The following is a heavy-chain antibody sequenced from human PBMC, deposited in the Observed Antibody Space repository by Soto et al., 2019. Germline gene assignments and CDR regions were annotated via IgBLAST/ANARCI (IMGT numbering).Heavy chain of an antibody. V-gene: IGHV3-30*14. CDR2: VSHDGKSG. D-gene: IGHD6-19*01. CDR1: GFTFSSYA. Sequence: QVQLVESGGGVVQPGRSLRLSCAASGFTFSSYAMHWVRRAPGKGLAWVAAVSHDGKSGFYADSVSGRFTVSRDNSNNLVYLKMDRLRPEDTALFYCARLDKFNGGWSWGQGTAVTVSS. CDR3: ARLDKFNGGWS. J-gene: IGHJ4*02.